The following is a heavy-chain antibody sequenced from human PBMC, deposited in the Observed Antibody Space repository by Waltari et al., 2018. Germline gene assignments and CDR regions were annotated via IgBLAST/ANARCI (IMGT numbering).Heavy chain of an antibody. CDR3: ARGGARHYDSSGYYDFDS. V-gene: IGHV1-69*05. Sequence: QVQLVQSGAEVKKPGSSVKVSCKASGDTFSGYAMSWVRQAPGQGLEWMGVIVPPLGTAKYDHNFQDRLTIPTDEFTTTAYMELSGLGSEDTAVYFCARGGARHYDSSGYYDFDSWGQGTQVSVSS. D-gene: IGHD3-22*01. J-gene: IGHJ4*02. CDR1: GDTFSGYA. CDR2: IVPPLGTA.